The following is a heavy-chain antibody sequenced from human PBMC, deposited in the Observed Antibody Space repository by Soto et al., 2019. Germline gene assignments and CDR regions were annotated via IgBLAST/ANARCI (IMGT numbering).Heavy chain of an antibody. CDR3: ARHPNDYGDYYYFDY. Sequence: QLQLQESGPGLVKPSETLSLTCTVSGGSISSSSYYWGWIRQPPGKGLEGIGSIYYSGSTYYNPSLKSRVTISVDTSTNQFSLKLSSVTAADTAVYYCARHPNDYGDYYYFDYWGQGTLVTVSS. D-gene: IGHD4-17*01. CDR2: IYYSGST. J-gene: IGHJ4*02. V-gene: IGHV4-39*01. CDR1: GGSISSSSYY.